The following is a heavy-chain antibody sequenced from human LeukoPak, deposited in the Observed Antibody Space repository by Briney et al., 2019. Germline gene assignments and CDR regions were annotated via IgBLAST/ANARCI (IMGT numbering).Heavy chain of an antibody. D-gene: IGHD5-18*01. J-gene: IGHJ4*02. Sequence: PGGSLRLSCAASGFTFRIVWVSWIRQAPGKGLEWVGRIKSQENGGTTDYAAPVKGRFTISRDDSKNTLYLQMNSLKTDDTAVYYCIYIYGGDWGQGTLVTVSS. V-gene: IGHV3-15*01. CDR1: GFTFRIVW. CDR2: IKSQENGGTT. CDR3: IYIYGGD.